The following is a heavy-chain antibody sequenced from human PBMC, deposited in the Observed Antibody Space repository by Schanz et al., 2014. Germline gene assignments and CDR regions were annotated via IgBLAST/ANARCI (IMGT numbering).Heavy chain of an antibody. CDR3: ARGGYSSGWYDRDIAHFDY. V-gene: IGHV1-69*04. D-gene: IGHD6-19*01. CDR1: GYTLKNYG. Sequence: QAQLMQSGPELKRPGASVKVSCTASGYTLKNYGISWMRQAPGQGLEWMGKIIPVLNIATYAQKVQGRVTITADKSTFTAYMELNSLTSEDTAVYYCARGGYSSGWYDRDIAHFDYWGQGTLVTVSS. CDR2: IIPVLNIA. J-gene: IGHJ4*02.